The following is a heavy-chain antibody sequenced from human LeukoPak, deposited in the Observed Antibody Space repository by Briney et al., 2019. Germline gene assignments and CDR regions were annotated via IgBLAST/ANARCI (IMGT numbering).Heavy chain of an antibody. Sequence: PSETLSLTCTVSGGSIDSYYWSWIRQPPGKALEGIGYISSSGNSKYNPSLNSRVTISLDTSKNQFSLRLSSVTAADTAIYHCARDVGYCSSASCYVWFDPWGQGTLVTVSS. CDR1: GGSIDSYY. D-gene: IGHD2-2*01. V-gene: IGHV4-59*01. J-gene: IGHJ5*02. CDR3: ARDVGYCSSASCYVWFDP. CDR2: ISSSGNS.